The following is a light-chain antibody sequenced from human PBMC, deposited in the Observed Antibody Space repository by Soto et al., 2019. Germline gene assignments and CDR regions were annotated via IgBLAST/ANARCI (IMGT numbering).Light chain of an antibody. CDR2: DGS. CDR3: QQYNTYSPT. CDR1: QNIDNL. J-gene: IGKJ1*01. V-gene: IGKV1-5*01. Sequence: DIQMTQSPATLSASVGDSVTITCRASQNIDNLLAWYQQKQGQAPKVVIFDGSRLETGVPSRFSGSGSGTTLTLTISSLQPDDFATYYCQQYNTYSPTFGPGTKVDIK.